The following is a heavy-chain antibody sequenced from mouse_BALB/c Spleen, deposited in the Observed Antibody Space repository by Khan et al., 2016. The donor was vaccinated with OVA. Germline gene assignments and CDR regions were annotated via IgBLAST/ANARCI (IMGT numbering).Heavy chain of an antibody. CDR2: INPSNGDT. V-gene: IGHV1S81*02. CDR1: GYTFTSYY. Sequence: QVQLQQPGAELVKPGASVKISCKASGYTFTSYYMYWVKQRPGQGLEWIGGINPSNGDTHFNEKFKNKATLTVDKSSSTAYMQLSSLTSEDSAVYYGARSGYGNPFAYWGQGSLVTVSA. J-gene: IGHJ3*01. CDR3: ARSGYGNPFAY. D-gene: IGHD2-1*01.